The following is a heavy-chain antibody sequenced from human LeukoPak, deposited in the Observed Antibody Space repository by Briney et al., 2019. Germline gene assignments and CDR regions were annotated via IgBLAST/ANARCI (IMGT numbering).Heavy chain of an antibody. D-gene: IGHD4/OR15-4a*01. CDR3: ARDYGA. V-gene: IGHV3-74*03. CDR2: INSDGFST. Sequence: GGSLRLSCVASGFTFSRYWMHWVRRAPGKGLVWVSRINSDGFSTTYADFVRGRFTISRDNAKNTVYLQMNSLRAEDTAVYYCARDYGAWGQGTLVTVSS. J-gene: IGHJ5*02. CDR1: GFTFSRYW.